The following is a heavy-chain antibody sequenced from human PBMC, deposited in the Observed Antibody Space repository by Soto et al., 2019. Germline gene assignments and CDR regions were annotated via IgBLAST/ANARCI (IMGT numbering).Heavy chain of an antibody. D-gene: IGHD1-26*01. CDR3: ARDWGRLSYCTAANCGDAFDV. V-gene: IGHV3-21*01. CDR2: ISRSSTYI. CDR1: GFTFSNYA. Sequence: GGSLRLSCAASGFTFSNYAMNWVRQAPGKGLEWVSSISRSSTYIYFADSVEGRFTISRDNAKNSVDLQMNSLRAEDTAIYYCARDWGRLSYCTAANCGDAFDVWGQGTVVTVSS. J-gene: IGHJ3*01.